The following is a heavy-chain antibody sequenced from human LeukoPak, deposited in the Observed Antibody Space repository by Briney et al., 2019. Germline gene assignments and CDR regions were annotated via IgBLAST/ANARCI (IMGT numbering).Heavy chain of an antibody. CDR3: ARATGDC. CDR2: ISSISSTI. J-gene: IGHJ4*02. D-gene: IGHD7-27*01. V-gene: IGHV3-48*02. Sequence: GGSLRLSCAASGFTFSRYSMNWVRQAPGKGLEWVSYISSISSTIYYADAVKGRFTISRDNANNSLNLQMNSLGDEDTAVYYCARATGDCWGQGTLVTVSS. CDR1: GFTFSRYS.